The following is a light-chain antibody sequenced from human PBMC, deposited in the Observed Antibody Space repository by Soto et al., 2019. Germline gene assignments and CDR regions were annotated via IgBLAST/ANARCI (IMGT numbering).Light chain of an antibody. CDR2: ATS. CDR3: HQRQSWPRT. CDR1: QSVSSN. V-gene: IGKV3D-15*03. J-gene: IGKJ1*01. Sequence: EIVITQPPATLSVSPGERATLSCRASQSVSSNLAWYQQKPGQSPRLLIYATSIRAAGIPARFSASGTGTDFTLTISDVQPEDFAVYYCHQRQSWPRTFGQGTKVDIK.